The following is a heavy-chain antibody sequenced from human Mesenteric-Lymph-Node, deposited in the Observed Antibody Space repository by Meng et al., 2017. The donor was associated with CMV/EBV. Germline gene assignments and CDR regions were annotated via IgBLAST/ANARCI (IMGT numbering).Heavy chain of an antibody. D-gene: IGHD6-13*01. J-gene: IGHJ3*02. CDR3: ASPAGSSSWYEEDAFDI. CDR2: IYYSGST. Sequence: GSLRLSCAASGFTFSDHYMDWVRQAPGKGLEWIGSIYYSGSTYYNPSLKSRVTISVDTSKNQFSLKLSSVTAADTAVYYCASPAGSSSWYEEDAFDIWGQGTMVTVSS. CDR1: GFTFSDHY. V-gene: IGHV4-38-2*01.